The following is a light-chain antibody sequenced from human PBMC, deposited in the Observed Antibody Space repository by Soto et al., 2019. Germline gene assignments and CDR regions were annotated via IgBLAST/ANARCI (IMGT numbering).Light chain of an antibody. CDR3: QQRNYLQVT. J-gene: IGKJ5*01. CDR2: DVS. V-gene: IGKV3-11*01. CDR1: QSVSGY. Sequence: TQSPSTLSASVGDSITITCRASQSVSGYLAWYQQKPGQAPRLLIYDVSNRATGIPARFSGSGSGTDFTLTISSLEPEDFAIYYCQQRNYLQVTFGQRTRLEIK.